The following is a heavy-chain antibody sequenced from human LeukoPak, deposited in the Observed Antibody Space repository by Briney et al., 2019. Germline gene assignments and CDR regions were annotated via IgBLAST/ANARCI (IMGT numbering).Heavy chain of an antibody. V-gene: IGHV3-23*01. D-gene: IGHD6-19*01. CDR3: AKVGAAGIAVVLVDY. J-gene: IGHJ4*02. CDR1: GFTFSSNA. CDR2: ISGSGGST. Sequence: GGSLRLSCAASGFTFSSNAMSWVRQAPGKGLEWVSAISGSGGSTYYADSVKGRFTISRDNSKNTLYLQMNSLRADDTAVYYCAKVGAAGIAVVLVDYWGQGTLVTVSS.